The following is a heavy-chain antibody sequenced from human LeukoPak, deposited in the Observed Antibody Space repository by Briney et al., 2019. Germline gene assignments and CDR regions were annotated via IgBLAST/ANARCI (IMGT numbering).Heavy chain of an antibody. CDR1: GFTFSSYA. Sequence: GGSLRLSCAASGFTFSSYALSWVRQAPGKGLEWVSAISGSGGSTYYADSVKGRFTIYRDNSNNTLYLRMSSLRAEDTAVYYCAQLPTYTVTTGYWGRGTLVTVSS. D-gene: IGHD4-17*01. CDR3: AQLPTYTVTTGY. J-gene: IGHJ4*02. CDR2: ISGSGGST. V-gene: IGHV3-23*01.